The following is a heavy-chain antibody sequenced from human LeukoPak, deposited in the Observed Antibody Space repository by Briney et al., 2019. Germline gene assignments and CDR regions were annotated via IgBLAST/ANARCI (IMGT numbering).Heavy chain of an antibody. Sequence: SETLSLTCTVSGGSISSGGYYWSWIRQHPGKGLEWIGYIYYSGSTYYNPSLKSRVTISVDTSKNQFSLKLSPVTAADTAVYYCARDRERGYSGYDDYYYYGMDVWGQGTTVTVSS. CDR2: IYYSGST. J-gene: IGHJ6*02. CDR1: GGSISSGGYY. V-gene: IGHV4-31*03. CDR3: ARDRERGYSGYDDYYYYGMDV. D-gene: IGHD5-12*01.